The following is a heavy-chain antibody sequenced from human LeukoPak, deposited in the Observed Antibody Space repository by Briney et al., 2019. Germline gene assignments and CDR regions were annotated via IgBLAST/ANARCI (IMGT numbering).Heavy chain of an antibody. J-gene: IGHJ4*02. D-gene: IGHD2-15*01. Sequence: SETLSLTCAVYGGSFSGHYWSWIRQPPGKGLEWIGEINHSGSTNYNPSLKSRVTISVDTSKNQFSLKLSSVTAADTAVYYCARGSRAVAHWGQGTLVTVSS. CDR1: GGSFSGHY. CDR3: ARGSRAVAH. V-gene: IGHV4-34*01. CDR2: INHSGST.